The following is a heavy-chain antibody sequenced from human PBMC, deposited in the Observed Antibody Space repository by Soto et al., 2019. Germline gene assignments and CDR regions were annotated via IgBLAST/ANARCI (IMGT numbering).Heavy chain of an antibody. D-gene: IGHD6-19*01. J-gene: IGHJ5*02. CDR3: ARMYSSGSGWFHP. CDR2: FYFSGSI. Sequence: LQESGPVLVKPSQTLSLTCFVSGYSISAGGYYWSWIRHHPGKGLEWIGSFYFSGSIIYNPSLRSRVSISGDTSSNQFSMSLTSVTAADTARYYCARMYSSGSGWFHPWGQGNLVTVSS. V-gene: IGHV4-31*03. CDR1: GYSISAGGYY.